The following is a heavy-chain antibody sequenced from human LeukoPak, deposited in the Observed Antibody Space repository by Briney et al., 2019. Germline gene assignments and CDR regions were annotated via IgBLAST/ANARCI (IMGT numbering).Heavy chain of an antibody. CDR3: ARDLAMVRGLFGY. V-gene: IGHV1-8*01. D-gene: IGHD3-10*01. CDR2: MNPNSGNT. J-gene: IGHJ4*02. CDR1: GYTFTSYD. Sequence: ASVKVSCKASGYTFTSYDINWVRQATGQGLEWMGWMNPNSGNTGYAQKFQGRVTMTRNTSISTAYMELSSLRSEDTAVYYCARDLAMVRGLFGYWGQGTLVTVSS.